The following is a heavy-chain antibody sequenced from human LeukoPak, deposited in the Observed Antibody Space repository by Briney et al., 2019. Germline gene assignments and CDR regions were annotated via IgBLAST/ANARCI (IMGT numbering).Heavy chain of an antibody. J-gene: IGHJ4*02. D-gene: IGHD3-16*02. Sequence: SETLSLTCDVSGGSIDSTNWWNWVRPPPGKGLKWIGEIHHDGRINYNPSLKSRVTLSVDKSKNQFSLRLNSVTAADTAMYYCARSHDHLWGNYPDYWGQGTLVTVSS. CDR3: ARSHDHLWGNYPDY. V-gene: IGHV4/OR15-8*01. CDR2: IHHDGRI. CDR1: GGSIDSTNW.